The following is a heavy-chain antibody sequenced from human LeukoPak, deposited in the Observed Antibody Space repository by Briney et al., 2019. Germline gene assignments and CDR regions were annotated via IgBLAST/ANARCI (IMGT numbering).Heavy chain of an antibody. J-gene: IGHJ4*02. CDR2: INHSGST. D-gene: IGHD4-11*01. Sequence: SETLSLTCAVYGGSFSGYYWSWIRQPPGKGLEWIGEINHSGSTNYNPSLKSRVTISVDTSKNQFSLKLSSVTAADTAVYYCARSPYSNYPYFDYWGQGTLVTVSS. V-gene: IGHV4-34*01. CDR3: ARSPYSNYPYFDY. CDR1: GGSFSGYY.